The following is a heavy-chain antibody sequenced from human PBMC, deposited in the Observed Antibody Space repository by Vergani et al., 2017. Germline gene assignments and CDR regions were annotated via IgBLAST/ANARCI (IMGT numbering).Heavy chain of an antibody. D-gene: IGHD3-22*01. V-gene: IGHV5-51*01. CDR1: GYSFTNYW. CDR3: ARLYGRDSSGSKYCDY. CDR2: IHPADSDT. Sequence: EVQLVQSGAEVKKPGESLKISCQISGYSFTNYWIGWVRQMPGKGLEWMGIIHPADSDTRYSPSFQGQVTISVDKSISTAYLQRGSLRASDSAMYYCARLYGRDSSGSKYCDYWGQGTLVTVSS. J-gene: IGHJ4*02.